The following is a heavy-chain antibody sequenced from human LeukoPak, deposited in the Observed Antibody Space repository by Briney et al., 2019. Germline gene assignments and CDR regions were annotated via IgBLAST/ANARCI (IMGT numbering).Heavy chain of an antibody. CDR1: EFTFSSDA. D-gene: IGHD3-9*01. CDR3: VKTMTGYFSDGFDI. Sequence: GGSLRLSCAASEFTFSSDAMIWVRQAPGKGLEWVSNISGGGGDTYYGDSVKGRFTISRDNSKTTLYLQMNSLRVEDTAVYWCVKTMTGYFSDGFDIWGQGTMVTVSS. V-gene: IGHV3-23*01. J-gene: IGHJ3*02. CDR2: ISGGGGDT.